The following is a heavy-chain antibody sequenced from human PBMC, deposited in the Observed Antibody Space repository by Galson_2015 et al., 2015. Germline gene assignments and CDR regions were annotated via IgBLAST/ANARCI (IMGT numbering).Heavy chain of an antibody. D-gene: IGHD1-14*01. CDR3: ARDANRGGEFDY. CDR1: GFTFRNYW. Sequence: SLRLSCAASGFTFRNYWMVWVRQTPEKGLQWVAKIKYDGSQTFYVDSVKGRFTISRDNAENSLDLQVNSLRADDTAVYYCARDANRGGEFDYWGQGALVTVSS. CDR2: IKYDGSQT. J-gene: IGHJ4*02. V-gene: IGHV3-7*03.